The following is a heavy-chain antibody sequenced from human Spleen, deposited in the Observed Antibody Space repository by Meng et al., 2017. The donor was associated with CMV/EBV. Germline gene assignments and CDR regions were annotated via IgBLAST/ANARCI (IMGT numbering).Heavy chain of an antibody. D-gene: IGHD2-2*01. Sequence: SETLSITCTVSGGSISSSSYYWGWIRQPPGKGLEWIGSIYYSGSTYYNPSLKSRVTISVDTSKNQFSLKLSSLTAADTAVDYFARDLRTSGDWFDPWGQGTLVTVSS. CDR3: ARDLRTSGDWFDP. CDR2: IYYSGST. CDR1: GGSISSSSYY. V-gene: IGHV4-39*07. J-gene: IGHJ5*02.